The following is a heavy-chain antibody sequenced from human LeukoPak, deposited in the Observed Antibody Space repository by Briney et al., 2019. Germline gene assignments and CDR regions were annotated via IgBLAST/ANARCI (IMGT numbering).Heavy chain of an antibody. CDR1: GGSISSSSYY. V-gene: IGHV3-23*01. CDR3: AKDPITIFGVANNWFDP. Sequence: ETLSLTCTVSGGSISSSSYYWGWIRQPPGKGLEWVSAISGSGGSTYYADSVKGRFAISRDNSKNTLYLQMNSLRAEDTAVYYCAKDPITIFGVANNWFDPWGQGTLVTVSS. J-gene: IGHJ5*02. D-gene: IGHD3-3*01. CDR2: ISGSGGST.